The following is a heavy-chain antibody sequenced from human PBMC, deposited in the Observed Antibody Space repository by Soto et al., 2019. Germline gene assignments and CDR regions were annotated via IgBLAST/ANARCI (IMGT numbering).Heavy chain of an antibody. CDR3: AREDSSYYDILTGHRGPRVVDP. CDR1: GYSISSGYY. V-gene: IGHV4-38-2*02. Sequence: SETLSLTCAVSGYSISSGYYWGWIRQPPGKGLEWIGSIYHSGSTYYNPSLKSRVTISVDTSKNQFSLKLSSVTAADTAVYYCAREDSSYYDILTGHRGPRVVDPWGQGTLVTVSS. CDR2: IYHSGST. J-gene: IGHJ5*02. D-gene: IGHD3-9*01.